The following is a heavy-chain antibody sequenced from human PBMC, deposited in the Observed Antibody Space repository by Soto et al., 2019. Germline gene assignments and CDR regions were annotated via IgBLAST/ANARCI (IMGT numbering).Heavy chain of an antibody. D-gene: IGHD3-10*01. CDR2: IIPLYGTV. CDR1: GGTFNSYG. J-gene: IGHJ4*02. CDR3: ARVSVIRGVIPSHFGL. Sequence: QAHLAQSGAEVKKPGSSVTVSCKASGGTFNSYGISWVRQAPGQGLDWMGVIIPLYGTVNYAQKFQGRVSITADKYTSTAYMDLNSLRSDATAVYYCARVSVIRGVIPSHFGLWGQGTQVTVSS. V-gene: IGHV1-69*06.